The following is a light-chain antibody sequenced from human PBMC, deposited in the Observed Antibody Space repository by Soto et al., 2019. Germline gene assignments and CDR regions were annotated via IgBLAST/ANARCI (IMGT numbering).Light chain of an antibody. J-gene: IGLJ2*01. V-gene: IGLV1-40*01. Sequence: QPVLTQPPSVSGAPGQRVTISCTGSSSNIGAGYDVHWYQQLPGTAPQLLIYGYSKRPSGVPDRFSGSKSGTSASLAITGLQAEDEADYYCQSYDSSLSVVFGGGTKVTVL. CDR2: GYS. CDR1: SSNIGAGYD. CDR3: QSYDSSLSVV.